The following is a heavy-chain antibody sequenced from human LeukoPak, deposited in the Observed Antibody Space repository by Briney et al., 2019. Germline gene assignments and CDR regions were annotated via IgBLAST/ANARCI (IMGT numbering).Heavy chain of an antibody. J-gene: IGHJ5*02. CDR3: ARDRPDYYDSMGNWFDP. D-gene: IGHD3-22*01. V-gene: IGHV4-39*07. CDR2: IYTSGST. Sequence: SETLSLTCTVSGGSISNRNYHWGWIRQPPGKGLEWIGRIYTSGSTNYNPSLKSRVTMSVDTSKNQFSLKLSSVTAADTAVYYCARDRPDYYDSMGNWFDPWGQGTLVTVSS. CDR1: GGSISNRNYH.